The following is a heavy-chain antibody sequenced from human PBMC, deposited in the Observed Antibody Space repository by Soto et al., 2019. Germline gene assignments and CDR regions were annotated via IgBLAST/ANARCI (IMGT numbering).Heavy chain of an antibody. CDR3: AKDRRDRRQWLVQQGDAFDT. CDR1: GFTFSSYA. D-gene: IGHD6-19*01. J-gene: IGHJ3*02. CDR2: ISGSGGST. V-gene: IGHV3-23*01. Sequence: SGGSLRLSCAASGFTFSSYAMSWVRQAPGKGLEWVSAISGSGGSTYYADSVKGRFTISRDNSKNTLYLQMNSLRAEDTAVYYCAKDRRDRRQWLVQQGDAFDTWGQGKMVTVSS.